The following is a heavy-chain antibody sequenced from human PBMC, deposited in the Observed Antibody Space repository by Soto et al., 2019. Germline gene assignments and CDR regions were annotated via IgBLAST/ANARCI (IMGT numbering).Heavy chain of an antibody. J-gene: IGHJ4*02. CDR2: INHSGST. CDR3: ARGRISTSCYDY. Sequence: QVQLQQWGAGLLKPSETLSLTCAVYGGSFSGYYWSWIRQPPGKGLEWIGEINHSGSTNYNPSLKSRVTISVDTSKNQFSLKLSSVTAADTAVYYCARGRISTSCYDYWGQGTLVTVSS. CDR1: GGSFSGYY. D-gene: IGHD2-2*01. V-gene: IGHV4-34*01.